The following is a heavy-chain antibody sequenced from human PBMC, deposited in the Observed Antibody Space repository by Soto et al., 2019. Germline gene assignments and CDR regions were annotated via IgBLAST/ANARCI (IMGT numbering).Heavy chain of an antibody. CDR2: LYYSGST. CDR3: ATCWKPRAPHHY. D-gene: IGHD1-1*01. V-gene: IGHV4-31*03. CDR1: VGSISRGGYY. J-gene: IGHJ4*01. Sequence: QVQLQESGPALVKPSQTLSLTCTVSVGSISRGGYYWSWICQHPGKGLERIGHLYYSGSTYSNPSLKSRVIKPAATSKNQSSLKVTPVTAAEPAVYYTATCWKPRAPHHYGGQGTPVTVSS.